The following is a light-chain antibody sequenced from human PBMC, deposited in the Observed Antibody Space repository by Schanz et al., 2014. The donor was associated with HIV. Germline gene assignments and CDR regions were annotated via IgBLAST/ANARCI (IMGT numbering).Light chain of an antibody. V-gene: IGLV7-46*01. J-gene: IGLJ3*02. Sequence: QTVVTQEPSLTVSPGGTVTLTCGSSTGPVTRGHYPYWFQQKPGQAPRTLIYDTSKKHSWTPARFSGSLLGGKAALTLSGAQPEDEADYYCQSYDNNLGGSGVFGGGTKVTVL. CDR1: TGPVTRGHY. CDR2: DTS. CDR3: QSYDNNLGGSGV.